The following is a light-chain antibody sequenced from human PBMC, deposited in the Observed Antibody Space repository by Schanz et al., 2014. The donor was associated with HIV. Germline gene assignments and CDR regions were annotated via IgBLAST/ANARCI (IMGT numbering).Light chain of an antibody. Sequence: QSVLTQPPSASGTPGQRVTISCSGSSSNTGSNYVYWYQQLPGTAPKLLIYNTYHRPSGVPDRFSGSESGTSASLAISGLQSEDEADYYCAAWDDSLKGVVFGGGTKVTVL. CDR2: NTY. J-gene: IGLJ2*01. CDR1: SSNTGSNY. CDR3: AAWDDSLKGVV. V-gene: IGLV1-44*01.